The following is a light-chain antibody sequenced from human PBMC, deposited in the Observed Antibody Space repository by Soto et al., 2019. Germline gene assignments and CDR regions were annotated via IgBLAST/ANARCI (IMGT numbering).Light chain of an antibody. V-gene: IGKV1-5*01. J-gene: IGKJ1*01. Sequence: DIQMTQSPSSLSASVVDRVTITFRASQSISSWLAWYQHKPGKAPKLLIYDASNLDSGVPSRFSGSGSGTEFSLTISNLQPDDCATYYCQQYENYWTFGQGTKVDI. CDR2: DAS. CDR3: QQYENYWT. CDR1: QSISSW.